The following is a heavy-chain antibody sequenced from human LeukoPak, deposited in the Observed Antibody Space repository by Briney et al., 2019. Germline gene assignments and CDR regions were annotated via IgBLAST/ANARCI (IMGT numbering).Heavy chain of an antibody. Sequence: GGSLRLSCAASGFTFSTYSMNWVRQAPGKGLEWVSSISSTSKYVYYADSVKGRFTVSRDNAKNSLFLQMNSLRAEDTAVYYCTSHVGSTRNFDYWGQGTLVTVSS. CDR1: GFTFSTYS. CDR2: ISSTSKYV. D-gene: IGHD2-2*01. J-gene: IGHJ4*02. CDR3: TSHVGSTRNFDY. V-gene: IGHV3-21*01.